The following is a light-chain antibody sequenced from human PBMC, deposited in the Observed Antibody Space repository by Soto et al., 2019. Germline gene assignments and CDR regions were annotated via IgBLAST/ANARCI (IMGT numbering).Light chain of an antibody. CDR3: SSYAGTHVV. CDR2: EVS. Sequence: QSALTQPPSASGSPGQSLTISCTGTSSDVGGYNYVSWYQQHPGKAPKLMIYEVSQRPSGVPDRFSGSKSGNPASLTVSGLQSEDEADYYCSSYAGTHVVFGGGTKLTVL. J-gene: IGLJ2*01. CDR1: SSDVGGYNY. V-gene: IGLV2-8*01.